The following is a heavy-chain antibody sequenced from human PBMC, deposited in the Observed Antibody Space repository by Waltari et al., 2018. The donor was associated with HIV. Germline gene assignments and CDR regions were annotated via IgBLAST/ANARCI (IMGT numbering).Heavy chain of an antibody. J-gene: IGHJ4*02. Sequence: QVQLVQSGAEVKKPGASVKVSCKASGYTFTSYDINWVRQATGEVPEWMGGMNRNSGNTVYAQTFQGRVTMTRDTSISTAYMELSSLTSEDTAVYYCARGRGTYDYWGQGTLVTVSS. V-gene: IGHV1-8*01. CDR2: MNRNSGNT. CDR3: ARGRGTYDY. CDR1: GYTFTSYD. D-gene: IGHD3-16*01.